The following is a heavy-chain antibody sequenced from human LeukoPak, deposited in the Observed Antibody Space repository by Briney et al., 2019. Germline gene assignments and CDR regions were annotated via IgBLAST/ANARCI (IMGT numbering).Heavy chain of an antibody. Sequence: PGGSLRLSCAASGFTFSSYWMHWVRQAPGKGLVWVSRINSDGSSTSYADSVKGRFTISRDNAKNSLYLQMNSLRAEDTAVYYCARGYSSSWPPTDYWGQGTLVTVSS. CDR3: ARGYSSSWPPTDY. J-gene: IGHJ4*02. CDR2: INSDGSST. D-gene: IGHD6-13*01. CDR1: GFTFSSYW. V-gene: IGHV3-74*01.